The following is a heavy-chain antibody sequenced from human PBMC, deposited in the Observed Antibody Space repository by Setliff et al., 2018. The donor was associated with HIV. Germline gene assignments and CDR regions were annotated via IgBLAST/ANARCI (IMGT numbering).Heavy chain of an antibody. Sequence: PGGSLRLSCAASGFTVSSNYMSWVRQAPGKGLEWVSVIYSGGSTYYADSVKGRFTISRDNSKNTLYLQMNSLRAEDTAVYYCAKGSYSSGRYDNYLDYWGQGALVTVSS. J-gene: IGHJ4*02. D-gene: IGHD3-22*01. CDR2: IYSGGST. V-gene: IGHV3-66*02. CDR3: AKGSYSSGRYDNYLDY. CDR1: GFTVSSNY.